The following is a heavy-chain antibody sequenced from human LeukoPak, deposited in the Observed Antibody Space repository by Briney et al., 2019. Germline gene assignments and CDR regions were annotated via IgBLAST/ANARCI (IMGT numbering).Heavy chain of an antibody. CDR1: KFAFSSYA. CDR2: ISGGGGNT. V-gene: IGHV3-23*01. J-gene: IGHJ3*02. CDR3: GKNRYSGSLSPFDI. D-gene: IGHD1-26*01. Sequence: GGSLRLSCAAPKFAFSSYAMSWVRQAPGKGLEWVSAISGGGGNTYYADSVKGRFTISRDNSKNTLYLQMNSLRAEDTAVYYCGKNRYSGSLSPFDIWGQGTMVTVSS.